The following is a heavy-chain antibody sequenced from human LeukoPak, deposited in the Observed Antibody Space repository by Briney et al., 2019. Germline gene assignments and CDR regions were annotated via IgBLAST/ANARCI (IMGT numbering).Heavy chain of an antibody. J-gene: IGHJ4*02. Sequence: SETLSLTCTVSGGSISNSNYYWGWIRQPPGKGLEWIGSIFYSGNTYYNPSLKSRVTISVDTSKNQFSLKLNSVTAADTAVYYCARTGSPRAVAELDYWGQGTLVTVSS. CDR1: GGSISNSNYY. V-gene: IGHV4-39*07. CDR2: IFYSGNT. CDR3: ARTGSPRAVAELDY. D-gene: IGHD6-19*01.